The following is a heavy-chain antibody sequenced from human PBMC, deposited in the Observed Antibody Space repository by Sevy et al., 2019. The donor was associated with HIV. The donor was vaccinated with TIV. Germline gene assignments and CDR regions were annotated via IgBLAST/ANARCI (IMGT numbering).Heavy chain of an antibody. CDR1: GFTFSNYE. D-gene: IGHD6-19*01. Sequence: GGSLRLSCAASGFTFSNYEMYWVRQAPGKGLEWVATIGSRGADTRYADSVRGWFAISRDDSENTVFLQMSSLRADETAIYYCAKPPGPVPMAVDYWGQGTVVTVSS. CDR3: AKPPGPVPMAVDY. V-gene: IGHV3-23*01. J-gene: IGHJ4*02. CDR2: IGSRGADT.